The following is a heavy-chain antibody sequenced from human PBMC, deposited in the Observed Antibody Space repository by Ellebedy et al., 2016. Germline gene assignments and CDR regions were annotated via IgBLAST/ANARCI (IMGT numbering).Heavy chain of an antibody. CDR2: IYYSGST. J-gene: IGHJ5*02. V-gene: IGHV4-59*01. Sequence: GSLRLSCTVSGGSISSYYWGWIRQPPGKGLEWIGYIYYSGSTNYNPSLKSRVTISVDTSKNQFSLKLSSVTAADTAVYYCARDSNWFDPWGQGTLVTVSS. CDR3: ARDSNWFDP. CDR1: GGSISSYY.